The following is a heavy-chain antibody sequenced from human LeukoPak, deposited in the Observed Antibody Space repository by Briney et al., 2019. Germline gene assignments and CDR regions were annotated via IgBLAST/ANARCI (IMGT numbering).Heavy chain of an antibody. J-gene: IGHJ6*02. D-gene: IGHD3-16*01. CDR3: ARDRGSGAARGYYYGMDV. CDR2: IIPIFGIA. V-gene: IGHV1-69*04. Sequence: ASVKVSCKASGGTFSSYAISWVRQAPGQGLEWMGRIIPIFGIANYAQKFQGRVTITADKSTSTAYMELSSLRSEDTAVYYCARDRGSGAARGYYYGMDVWGQGTTVTVSS. CDR1: GGTFSSYA.